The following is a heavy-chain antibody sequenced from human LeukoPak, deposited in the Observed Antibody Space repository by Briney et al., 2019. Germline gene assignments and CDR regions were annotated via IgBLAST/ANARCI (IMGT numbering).Heavy chain of an antibody. CDR2: INSDGSST. CDR3: ASIDGGYDQDY. J-gene: IGHJ4*02. Sequence: PGGSLRLSCAASGFTFSSYWMHWVRQAPGKGLVWVSRINSDGSSTSYADSVKGRFTISRDNAKNSLYLQMNSLRAEDTAVYYCASIDGGYDQDYWGQGTLVTVSS. D-gene: IGHD5-12*01. CDR1: GFTFSSYW. V-gene: IGHV3-74*01.